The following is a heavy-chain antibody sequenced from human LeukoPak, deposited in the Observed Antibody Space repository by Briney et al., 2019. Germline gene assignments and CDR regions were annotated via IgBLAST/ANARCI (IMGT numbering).Heavy chain of an antibody. Sequence: SVKVSCKASGGTFSSYAISWVRQAPGQGLEWMGRIIPILGIANYAQKFQGRVTITADKSTSTAYMELSSLRSKDTAVYYCARDGANWGINFDYWGQGTLVTVSS. CDR3: ARDGANWGINFDY. CDR2: IIPILGIA. D-gene: IGHD7-27*01. V-gene: IGHV1-69*04. CDR1: GGTFSSYA. J-gene: IGHJ4*02.